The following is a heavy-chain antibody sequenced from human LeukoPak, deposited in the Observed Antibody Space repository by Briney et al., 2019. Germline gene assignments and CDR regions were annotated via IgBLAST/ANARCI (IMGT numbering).Heavy chain of an antibody. CDR2: VSGGGDST. CDR3: AKDSAHSYYYGSGSHYQF. Sequence: GGSLRLSCAASGFTFSNYAMSWVRQAPGRGLEWVSAVSGGGDSTYYADSVKGRFTISRDNSRNTVYLQMSSLRAEDTALYYCAKDSAHSYYYGSGSHYQFWGQGTLVTVSS. J-gene: IGHJ4*02. V-gene: IGHV3-23*01. D-gene: IGHD3-10*01. CDR1: GFTFSNYA.